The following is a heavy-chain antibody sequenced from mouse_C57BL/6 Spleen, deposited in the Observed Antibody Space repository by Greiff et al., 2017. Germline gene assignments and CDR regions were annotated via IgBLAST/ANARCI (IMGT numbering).Heavy chain of an antibody. D-gene: IGHD1-1*02. CDR3: TTGSVDFGY. Sequence: VQLQQSGAELVRPGASVKLFCTASGFNIKDDYMHWVKQRPEQGLEWIGWIDPENGDTEHASKVQGKATITADTSSNTPCLQLSRLTSEDTAVYYCTTGSVDFGYWGQGTTLTVSS. CDR1: GFNIKDDY. J-gene: IGHJ2*01. V-gene: IGHV14-4*01. CDR2: IDPENGDT.